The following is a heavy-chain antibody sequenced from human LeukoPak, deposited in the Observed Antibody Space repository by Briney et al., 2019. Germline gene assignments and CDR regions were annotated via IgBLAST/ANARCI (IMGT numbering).Heavy chain of an antibody. J-gene: IGHJ5*02. CDR1: GYSFTSYW. D-gene: IGHD6-6*01. V-gene: IGHV5-51*04. CDR2: IYPGDSDT. Sequence: ESLMISRKGSGYSFTSYWIGWVRQMPGKGLEWMGIIYPGDSDTRYSPSFQGQVTISADKPISTAYLQWSSLKASDTAMYYCASSSSSFIPLDPWGQGTLVTVSS. CDR3: ASSSSSFIPLDP.